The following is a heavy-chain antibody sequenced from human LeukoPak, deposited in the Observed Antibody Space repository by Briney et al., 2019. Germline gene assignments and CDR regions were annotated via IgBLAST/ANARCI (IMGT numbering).Heavy chain of an antibody. V-gene: IGHV3-43*02. CDR1: GFTFDDYA. CDR2: ISGDGGST. J-gene: IGHJ3*02. Sequence: GGSLRLSCAASGFTFDDYAMHWVRQAPGKGLEWVSLISGDGGSTYYADSVKGRFTISRDNSKNSLYLQMNSLRTVDTALYYCAKSRGPFDAFDIWGQGTMVTVSS. CDR3: AKSRGPFDAFDI.